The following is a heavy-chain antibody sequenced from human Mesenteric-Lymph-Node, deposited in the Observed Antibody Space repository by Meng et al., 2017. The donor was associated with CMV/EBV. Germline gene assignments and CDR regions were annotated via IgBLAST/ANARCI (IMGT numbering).Heavy chain of an antibody. Sequence: GGSLRLSCAASGFTFSFYNMHWVRQAPGKGLEWVAVISYDGSNKYYADSVKGRFTTSRDNSKNTLYLQMNSLRTEDTAVYYCARDSKGVPDYWGQGTLVTVSS. CDR1: GFTFSFYN. CDR2: ISYDGSNK. J-gene: IGHJ4*02. D-gene: IGHD3-10*01. CDR3: ARDSKGVPDY. V-gene: IGHV3-30*04.